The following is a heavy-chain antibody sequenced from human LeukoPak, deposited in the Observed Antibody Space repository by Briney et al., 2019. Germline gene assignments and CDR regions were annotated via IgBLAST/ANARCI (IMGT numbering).Heavy chain of an antibody. Sequence: GGSLRLSCAASGFSFNTYVMHWVRQTPGKGLEWVAVISYDGSNKYYADSVKGRFTISRDNSKNTLYLQMNSLRAEDTAVYYCASHSYYGDYYFDYWGQGTLVTVSS. CDR2: ISYDGSNK. V-gene: IGHV3-30*03. D-gene: IGHD4-17*01. CDR1: GFSFNTYV. J-gene: IGHJ4*02. CDR3: ASHSYYGDYYFDY.